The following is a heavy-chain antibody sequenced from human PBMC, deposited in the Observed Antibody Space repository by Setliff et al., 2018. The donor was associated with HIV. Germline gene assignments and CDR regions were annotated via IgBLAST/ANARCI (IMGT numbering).Heavy chain of an antibody. J-gene: IGHJ2*01. V-gene: IGHV1-69*13. CDR1: GGTFSNYA. CDR2: IIPIFGST. CDR3: ARDDHYYDSGSYYSDWYFDL. Sequence: EASVKVSCKASGGTFSNYAFSWVRQAPGQGLEWMGGIIPIFGSTKYAQKFQGRVTITADESTSTADMELGSLRSEDTAVYYCARDDHYYDSGSYYSDWYFDLWGRGTLVTVSS. D-gene: IGHD3-10*01.